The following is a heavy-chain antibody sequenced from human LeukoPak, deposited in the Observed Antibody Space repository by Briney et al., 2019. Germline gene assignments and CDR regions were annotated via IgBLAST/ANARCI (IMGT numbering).Heavy chain of an antibody. CDR1: GFTFSNAW. CDR2: IKSKTDGGTT. Sequence: GGSLRLSCAASGFTFSNAWMNWVRQAPGKGLEWVGRIKSKTDGGTTDYAAPVKGRFTISRDDSKNTLYLHMNSLKTEDTAVYYCTTDPYYYRSGTTPYFDYWGQGTLVTVSS. V-gene: IGHV3-15*07. CDR3: TTDPYYYRSGTTPYFDY. D-gene: IGHD3-10*01. J-gene: IGHJ4*02.